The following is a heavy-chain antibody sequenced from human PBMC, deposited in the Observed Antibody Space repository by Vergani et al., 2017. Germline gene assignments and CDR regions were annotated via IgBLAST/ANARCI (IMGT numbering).Heavy chain of an antibody. V-gene: IGHV4-61*02. CDR2: IYVSGIT. CDR1: GASINNDFYY. Sequence: QVQLQESGPGLVKPSQTLSLTCTVSGASINNDFYYWHWIRQPAGKGLEWIGRIYVSGITDYNSSLQSRVSMSVDTSKNQFSLTLTSVTAADTAVYYCAKDRVPDNRWNFDYWGQGTLVTVSS. D-gene: IGHD1-1*01. CDR3: AKDRVPDNRWNFDY. J-gene: IGHJ4*02.